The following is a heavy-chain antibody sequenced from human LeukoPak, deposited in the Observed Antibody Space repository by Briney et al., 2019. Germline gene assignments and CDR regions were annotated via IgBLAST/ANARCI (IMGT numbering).Heavy chain of an antibody. D-gene: IGHD3-22*01. V-gene: IGHV3-48*04. J-gene: IGHJ3*02. CDR2: ISSSSSTI. CDR1: GFTFSSYS. CDR3: ARVLRVVVIKGDAFDI. Sequence: PGGSLRLSCAVSGFTFSSYSMNWVRQAPGKGLEWVSYISSSSSTIYYADSVKGRFTISRDDAKNSLYLQMNSLRAEDTAEYYCARVLRVVVIKGDAFDIWGQGTMVTVSS.